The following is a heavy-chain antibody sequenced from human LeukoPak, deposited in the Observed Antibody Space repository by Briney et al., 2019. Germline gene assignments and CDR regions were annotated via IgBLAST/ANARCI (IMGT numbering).Heavy chain of an antibody. CDR1: GYTFTEYY. Sequence: ASVKVSCKASGYTFTEYYMHWVRQAPGQGLEWMGRINPNSGGTSSARKFQGRVTVTRDTSISTVYMELSRLTSDDTAVYYCARSPSGWYGDYWGQGTLVTVSS. CDR2: INPNSGGT. V-gene: IGHV1-2*06. D-gene: IGHD6-19*01. J-gene: IGHJ4*02. CDR3: ARSPSGWYGDY.